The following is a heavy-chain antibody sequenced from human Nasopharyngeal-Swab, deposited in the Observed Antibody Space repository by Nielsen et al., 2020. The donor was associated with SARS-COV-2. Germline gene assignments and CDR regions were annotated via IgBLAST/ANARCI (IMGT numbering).Heavy chain of an antibody. V-gene: IGHV3-21*01. CDR1: GFTFSSYS. Sequence: GESLKISCAVSGFTFSSYSMNWVRQAPGKGLEWVSSISSSSYIYYADSVKGRFTISRDNAKNSLYLQMNSLRAEDTAVYYCARSLRGSSLHYWGQGTLVTVSS. J-gene: IGHJ4*02. CDR2: ISSSSYI. D-gene: IGHD6-6*01. CDR3: ARSLRGSSLHY.